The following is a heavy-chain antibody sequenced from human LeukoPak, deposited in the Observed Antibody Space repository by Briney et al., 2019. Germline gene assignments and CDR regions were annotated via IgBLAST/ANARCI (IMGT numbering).Heavy chain of an antibody. CDR1: GFTFSSYA. V-gene: IGHV3-23*01. Sequence: GGSLRLSCAASGFTFSSYAMSWVRQAPGTGRESFSAISGSGGSTYYADSVKGRFTISRDNSKNTLYLQMNSLRAEDTAVYYCAKDPFGNMLPSFLQYWGQGTLVTVSS. CDR2: ISGSGGST. CDR3: AKDPFGNMLPSFLQY. D-gene: IGHD3-16*01. J-gene: IGHJ4*02.